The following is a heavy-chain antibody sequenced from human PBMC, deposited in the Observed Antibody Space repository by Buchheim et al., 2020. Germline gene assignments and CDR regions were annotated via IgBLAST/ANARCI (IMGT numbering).Heavy chain of an antibody. CDR1: GFTFSNYW. D-gene: IGHD5-12*01. CDR2: IKQDGSEK. Sequence: EVQLVESGGGLVQPGGSLRLSCAASGFTFSNYWMSWVRQAPGKGLEWVANIKQDGSEKYYVDSVKGRFTISRDNAKNSLYLQMNSLRAEDTAVYYCARDSGYDFRGYYYYYGMDVWGQGTT. J-gene: IGHJ6*02. V-gene: IGHV3-7*03. CDR3: ARDSGYDFRGYYYYYGMDV.